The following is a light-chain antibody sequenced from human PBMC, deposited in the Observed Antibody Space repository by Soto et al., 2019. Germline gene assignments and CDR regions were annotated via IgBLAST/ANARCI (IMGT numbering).Light chain of an antibody. CDR2: EGS. CDR1: SSDVGSYNL. V-gene: IGLV2-23*01. J-gene: IGLJ1*01. Sequence: QSALTQPASVSGSPGQSITISCTGTSSDVGSYNLVSWYQQHPGKAPKLMIYEGSKRPSGVSNRFSGSKSGNTASLTISGLQTEDEGDYYCCSYAGSSPHYVFGTGTKLTFL. CDR3: CSYAGSSPHYV.